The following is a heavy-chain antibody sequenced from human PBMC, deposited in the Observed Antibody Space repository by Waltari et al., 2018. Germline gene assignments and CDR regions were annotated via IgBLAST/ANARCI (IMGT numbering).Heavy chain of an antibody. CDR1: GFTFDDYA. J-gene: IGHJ6*02. V-gene: IGHV3-9*01. CDR2: ISWNSGGI. D-gene: IGHD3-10*01. CDR3: AKDIVSGVRGVIDYYYYGMDV. Sequence: EVQLVESGGGLVQPGRSLRLSCAASGFTFDDYAMHWVRQAPGKGLEWVSGISWNSGGIGYADSVKGRFTISRDNAKNSLYLQMNSLRAEDTALYYCAKDIVSGVRGVIDYYYYGMDVWGQGTTVTVSS.